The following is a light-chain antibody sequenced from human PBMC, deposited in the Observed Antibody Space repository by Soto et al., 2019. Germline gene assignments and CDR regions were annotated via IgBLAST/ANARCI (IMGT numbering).Light chain of an antibody. Sequence: EIVLTQSPGSLSLSPGERATLSCRASQSVSSTFFAWYQQRPGQAPTLLMYGASSRATGIPERFSGSGSGTDVTLTLSRLEPEDFAVYYWQQFDSSVTFGQGTKVEI. V-gene: IGKV3-20*01. CDR1: QSVSSTF. J-gene: IGKJ1*01. CDR3: QQFDSSVT. CDR2: GAS.